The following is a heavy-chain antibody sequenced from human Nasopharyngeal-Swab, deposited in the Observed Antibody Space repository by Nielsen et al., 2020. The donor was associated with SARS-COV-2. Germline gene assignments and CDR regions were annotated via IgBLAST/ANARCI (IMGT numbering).Heavy chain of an antibody. J-gene: IGHJ6*03. CDR2: IYSGGST. V-gene: IGHV3-53*01. D-gene: IGHD6-25*01. Sequence: VRQAGKGLEWVSVIYSGGSTYYADSVKGRFTISRDNSKNTLYLQMNSLRAEDTAVYYCARDRFSGYMDVWGKGTTVTVSS. CDR3: ARDRFSGYMDV.